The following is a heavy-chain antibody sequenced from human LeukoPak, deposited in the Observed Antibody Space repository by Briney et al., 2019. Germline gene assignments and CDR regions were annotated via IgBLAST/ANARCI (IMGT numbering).Heavy chain of an antibody. J-gene: IGHJ4*02. CDR1: GFTFSSYA. D-gene: IGHD4-17*01. Sequence: GGSLRLSCAASGFTFSSYAMHWARQAPGKGLEWVAVISYDGSNKYYADSVKGRFTISRDNSKNTLYLQMNSLRAEDTAVYYCATLDYGDYSYWGQGTLVTVSS. CDR2: ISYDGSNK. V-gene: IGHV3-30-3*01. CDR3: ATLDYGDYSY.